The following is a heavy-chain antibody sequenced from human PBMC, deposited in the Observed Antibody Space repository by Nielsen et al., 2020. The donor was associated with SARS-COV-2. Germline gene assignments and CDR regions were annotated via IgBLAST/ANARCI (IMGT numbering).Heavy chain of an antibody. Sequence: ASVKASCKASGYTFTSYAMNWVRQAPGQGLEWMGWINTNTGNPTYAQGFTGRFVFSLDTSVSTAYLQISSLKAEDTAVYYCASGVVVAPALDYYYYGMDVWGQGTTVTVSS. CDR2: INTNTGNP. J-gene: IGHJ6*02. CDR1: GYTFTSYA. D-gene: IGHD2-2*01. CDR3: ASGVVVAPALDYYYYGMDV. V-gene: IGHV7-4-1*02.